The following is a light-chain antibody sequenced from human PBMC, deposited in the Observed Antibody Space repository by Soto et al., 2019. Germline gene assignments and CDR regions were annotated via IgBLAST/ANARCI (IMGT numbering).Light chain of an antibody. CDR1: SSDVARYNL. CDR3: SSYAGSSTFYV. J-gene: IGLJ1*01. Sequence: QSALTQPASVSGSPGQSITISCTGTSSDVARYNLVSWYQQLPGKAPKLMIYECSKRPSGVSNRFSGSKSGNTASLTISGLQAEDEADYYCSSYAGSSTFYVFGTGTKVTVL. V-gene: IGLV2-23*01. CDR2: ECS.